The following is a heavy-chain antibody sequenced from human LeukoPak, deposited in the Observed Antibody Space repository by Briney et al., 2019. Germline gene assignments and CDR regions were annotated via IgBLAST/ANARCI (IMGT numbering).Heavy chain of an antibody. V-gene: IGHV4-34*01. Sequence: SETLSLTCAVYGGSFSGYYWSWIRQPPGKGLEWIGEINHSGSTNYNPSLKSRVTISVDTSKNQFSLKLSSVTAADPAVYYCARFITMVRGALDYWGQGTLVTVSS. CDR2: INHSGST. CDR1: GGSFSGYY. J-gene: IGHJ4*02. D-gene: IGHD3-10*01. CDR3: ARFITMVRGALDY.